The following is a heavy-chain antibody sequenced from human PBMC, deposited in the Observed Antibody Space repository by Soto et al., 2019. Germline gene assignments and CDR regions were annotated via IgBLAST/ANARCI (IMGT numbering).Heavy chain of an antibody. CDR2: IYYSGST. Sequence: ETLSLTCTVSGGSISSDYWSWIRQPPGKGLEWIGYIYYSGSTNYNPSLKSRVTISVDKSKNQFSLKLSSVTAADTAVYYCAIDRDSSGYLYWGQGTLVTVSS. D-gene: IGHD3-22*01. CDR1: GGSISSDY. J-gene: IGHJ4*02. CDR3: AIDRDSSGYLY. V-gene: IGHV4-59*12.